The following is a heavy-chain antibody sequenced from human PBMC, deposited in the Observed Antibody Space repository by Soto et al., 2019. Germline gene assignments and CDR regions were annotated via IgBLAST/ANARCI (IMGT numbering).Heavy chain of an antibody. D-gene: IGHD6-13*01. CDR3: ARELGGAAAGPTYWFDP. CDR1: GGSIISCAYS. J-gene: IGHJ5*02. Sequence: PSETLCLTCAVSGGSIISCAYSWSWIRQPPGKGLEWVGYIYHSGSTYYNPSLKSRVTISVDRSRNQFSLKLSSVTAADTAVYYCARELGGAAAGPTYWFDPWGQGTLVSVSS. V-gene: IGHV4-30-2*01. CDR2: IYHSGST.